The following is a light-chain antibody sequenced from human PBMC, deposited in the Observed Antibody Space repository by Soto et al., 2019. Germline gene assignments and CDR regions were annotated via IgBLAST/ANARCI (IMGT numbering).Light chain of an antibody. CDR2: SAS. CDR1: QFVSTN. CDR3: QHFNNWPPLT. V-gene: IGKV3-15*01. J-gene: IGKJ4*01. Sequence: EVVMTQSPATLSVSPGERATLSCRASQFVSTNLAWYQQKPGQAPRLLIYSASTRATGIPARFSGSGSGTEFTLTISSPQSEDSAVYYCQHFNNWPPLTFGGGTKVEIK.